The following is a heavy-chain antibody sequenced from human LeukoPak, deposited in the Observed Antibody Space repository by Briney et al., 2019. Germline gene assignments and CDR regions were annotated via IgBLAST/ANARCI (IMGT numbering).Heavy chain of an antibody. D-gene: IGHD6-6*01. J-gene: IGHJ4*02. V-gene: IGHV3-73*01. CDR2: IRSKANSYAT. Sequence: GGSLRLSCAASGFTFSGSAMHWVRQASGKGLEWVGRIRSKANSYATAYAASVKGRFTISRDDSKSTAYLQMNSLKTEDTAVYYCTRWIAARPFDYWGQGTLVTVSS. CDR1: GFTFSGSA. CDR3: TRWIAARPFDY.